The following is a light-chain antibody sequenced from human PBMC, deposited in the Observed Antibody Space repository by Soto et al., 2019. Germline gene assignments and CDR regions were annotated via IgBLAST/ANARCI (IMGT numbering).Light chain of an antibody. CDR3: QQCNSYPYT. CDR2: KAS. Sequence: DIQMTQSPSTLSASLGDRVTITCRASQSISSWLACYQQKPGKAPTLLLYKASSFESGVPSRFSGSGAGTEITITISSLQPDDFATYYCQQCNSYPYTFGQGTKLEIK. J-gene: IGKJ2*01. CDR1: QSISSW. V-gene: IGKV1-5*03.